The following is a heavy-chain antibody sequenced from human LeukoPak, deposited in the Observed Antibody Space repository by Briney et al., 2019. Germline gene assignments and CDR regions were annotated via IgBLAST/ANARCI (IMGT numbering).Heavy chain of an antibody. CDR2: INQDGSEK. CDR1: GFTFSGYW. J-gene: IGHJ4*02. CDR3: ARDREFESGSEGDY. D-gene: IGHD3-10*01. Sequence: PGGSLRLSCAASGFTFSGYWMSWVRQAPGKGLEWVANINQDGSEKYYVDSVKGRFTISRDNAKNSLFLQMGSLRVEDTAVYYCARDREFESGSEGDYWGQGTLVTVSS. V-gene: IGHV3-7*01.